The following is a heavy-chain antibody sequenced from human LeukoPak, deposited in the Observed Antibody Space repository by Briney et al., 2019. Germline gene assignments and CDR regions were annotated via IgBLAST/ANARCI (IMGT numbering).Heavy chain of an antibody. D-gene: IGHD6-19*01. CDR3: ARVYSSGWYGAFDI. Sequence: GGSLRLSCAASGFTFSSYSMNWVCQAPGKGLEWVSSISSSSSYIYYADSVKGRFTISRDNAKNSLYLQMNSLRAEDTAVYYCARVYSSGWYGAFDIWGQGTMVTVSS. CDR1: GFTFSSYS. CDR2: ISSSSSYI. V-gene: IGHV3-21*01. J-gene: IGHJ3*02.